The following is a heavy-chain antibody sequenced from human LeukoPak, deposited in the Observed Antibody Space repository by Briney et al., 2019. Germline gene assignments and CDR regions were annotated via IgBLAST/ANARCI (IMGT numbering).Heavy chain of an antibody. D-gene: IGHD3-22*01. J-gene: IGHJ4*02. Sequence: PGGSLRLSCAASGLTFSNAWMTWVRQAPGKGLEWVGRIKSKTDGGTTDYAAPVKGRFTISRDDSKNTLYLQMNSLKTEDTAVYYCTTDKAIVVVTLTSDYWGQGTLVTVSS. CDR1: GLTFSNAW. CDR2: IKSKTDGGTT. V-gene: IGHV3-15*01. CDR3: TTDKAIVVVTLTSDY.